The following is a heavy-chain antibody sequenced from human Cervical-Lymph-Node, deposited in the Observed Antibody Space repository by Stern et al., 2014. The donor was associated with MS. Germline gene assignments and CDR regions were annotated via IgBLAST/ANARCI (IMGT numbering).Heavy chain of an antibody. D-gene: IGHD1-26*01. CDR2: IYPNSGAT. J-gene: IGHJ4*02. Sequence: VQLLQSGAEVKQPGASMKVTCQASENTFTGYYIHWVRPAPGQGLEWMGWIYPNSGATNYAQRFQDRVSLTSDTSNTLAYMELDRLTSDDTAVYYCARISLGSGIDYWGQGSLVTVSS. V-gene: IGHV1-2*02. CDR1: ENTFTGYY. CDR3: ARISLGSGIDY.